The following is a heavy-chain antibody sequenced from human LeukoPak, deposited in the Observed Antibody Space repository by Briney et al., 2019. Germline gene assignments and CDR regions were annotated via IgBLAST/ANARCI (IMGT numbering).Heavy chain of an antibody. V-gene: IGHV4-4*08. CDR2: THINGNI. D-gene: IGHD6-19*01. J-gene: IGHJ3*02. CDR1: GGSISGFF. CDR3: AKHIGTGWYWAFDS. Sequence: SETLSLTCTLSGGSISGFFWSWIRQSPGKGLEWIGHTHINGNIRYNPSLNSRVTISLDTSKMQFSLKFDSATAGDTAVYYCAKHIGTGWYWAFDSWGQGTLVTVSS.